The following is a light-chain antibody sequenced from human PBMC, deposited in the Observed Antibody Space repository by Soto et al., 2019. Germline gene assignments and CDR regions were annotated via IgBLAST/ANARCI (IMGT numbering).Light chain of an antibody. Sequence: DIQMTQSPSSLSASVGDRVTITCQPSQDIANYLNWYQQKAVRAPKFLIYDASNLDTGDPSRCSGCGSGTDFTLTISSLQPEDIATYYCQRYANLPLTFGGGTKVDIK. J-gene: IGKJ4*01. V-gene: IGKV1-33*01. CDR3: QRYANLPLT. CDR1: QDIANY. CDR2: DAS.